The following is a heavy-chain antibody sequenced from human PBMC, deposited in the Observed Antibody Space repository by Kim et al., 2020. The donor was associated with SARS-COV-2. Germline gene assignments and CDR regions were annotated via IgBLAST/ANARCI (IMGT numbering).Heavy chain of an antibody. CDR3: ARDPSGYDDAFDI. V-gene: IGHV1-46*03. D-gene: IGHD5-12*01. Sequence: ASVKVSCKASGHTFTSYYIQWVRQAPGQGLEWMGIINPSGTTSYAQKFQGRVTMIRDTSTSTVYMELSSLRSSDTAMYFCARDPSGYDDAFDIWGQGTMV. J-gene: IGHJ3*02. CDR1: GHTFTSYY. CDR2: INPSGTT.